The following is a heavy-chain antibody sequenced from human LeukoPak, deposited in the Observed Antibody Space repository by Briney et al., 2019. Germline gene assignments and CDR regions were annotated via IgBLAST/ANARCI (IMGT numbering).Heavy chain of an antibody. D-gene: IGHD3-10*01. CDR2: ISWNSGSI. Sequence: GGSLRLSCAASGFTFDDYAMHWVRHAPGKGLEWVSGISWNSGSIGYADSVKGRFTISRDNAKNSLNLQMNSLRAEDTALYYCAKDEFTMVRGVHYAFDIWGQGTMVTVSS. CDR1: GFTFDDYA. CDR3: AKDEFTMVRGVHYAFDI. V-gene: IGHV3-9*01. J-gene: IGHJ3*02.